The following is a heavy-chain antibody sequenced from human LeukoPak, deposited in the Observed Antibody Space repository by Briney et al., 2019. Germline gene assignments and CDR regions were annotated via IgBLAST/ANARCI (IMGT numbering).Heavy chain of an antibody. CDR2: IIPIFGTA. D-gene: IGHD6-19*01. CDR1: GGTFSSYA. CDR3: ARGATYISGHHDA. Sequence: SVKVSCKASGGTFSSYAISWVRQAPGQWLEWMGGIIPIFGTANYAQKFQGRVTITTDESTSTAYMELSSLRSEDTAVYYCARGATYISGHHDAWGQGTLVTVSS. J-gene: IGHJ4*02. V-gene: IGHV1-69*05.